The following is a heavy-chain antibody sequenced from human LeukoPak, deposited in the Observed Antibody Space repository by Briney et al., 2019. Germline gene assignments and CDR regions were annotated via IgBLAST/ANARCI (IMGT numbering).Heavy chain of an antibody. CDR3: AREVYSSGWSSFDY. D-gene: IGHD6-19*01. CDR2: ISYDGSNK. Sequence: PGGSLRLSCAASGFSFSRYGMHWVRQAPGKGLEWVTGISYDGSNKHYSDSVKGRLTISRDNSKNTLDLQMNSLTAEDTAVYYCAREVYSSGWSSFDYWGQGTLVTVSS. J-gene: IGHJ4*02. CDR1: GFSFSRYG. V-gene: IGHV3-33*05.